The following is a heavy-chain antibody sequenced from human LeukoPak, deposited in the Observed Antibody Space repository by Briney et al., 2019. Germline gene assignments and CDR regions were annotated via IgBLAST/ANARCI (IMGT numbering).Heavy chain of an antibody. D-gene: IGHD3-9*01. V-gene: IGHV4-59*01. Sequence: SETLSLTCTVSGGSISSYYWSWIRQPPGKGLEWIGYIYYSGSTNYNPSLKSRVTISVDTSKNQFSLKLSSVTAADTVVYYCARGGYDILTGYFWFDPWGQGTLVTVSS. CDR3: ARGGYDILTGYFWFDP. CDR2: IYYSGST. J-gene: IGHJ5*02. CDR1: GGSISSYY.